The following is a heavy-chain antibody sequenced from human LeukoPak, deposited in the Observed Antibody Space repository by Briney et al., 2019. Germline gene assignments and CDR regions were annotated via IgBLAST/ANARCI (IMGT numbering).Heavy chain of an antibody. Sequence: GGSLRLSCAASGFAFSSYDMSWVRQAPGKGLEWVSTVRCSSYDTYYADSVEGRFTISRDNSQNTLYLPMNSLSGADTAVFYCAKKISPCGTPVTASLDFWGEGTLVTVSS. D-gene: IGHD2-15*01. CDR3: AKKISPCGTPVTASLDF. V-gene: IGHV3-23*01. CDR1: GFAFSSYD. CDR2: VRCSSYDT. J-gene: IGHJ4*02.